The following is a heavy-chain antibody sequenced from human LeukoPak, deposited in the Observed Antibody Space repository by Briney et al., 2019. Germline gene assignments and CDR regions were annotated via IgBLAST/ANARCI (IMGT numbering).Heavy chain of an antibody. CDR1: GFTFSSYE. Sequence: PGGSLRLSCAASGFTFSSYEMNWVRQAPGKGLEWVSYISSSGSTIYYADSVKGRFTISRDNAKNSMYLQMNSLRAEDTAVYYCARVPYYGFWSGYSLDYWGQGTLVTVSS. CDR3: ARVPYYGFWSGYSLDY. V-gene: IGHV3-48*03. CDR2: ISSSGSTI. J-gene: IGHJ4*02. D-gene: IGHD3-3*01.